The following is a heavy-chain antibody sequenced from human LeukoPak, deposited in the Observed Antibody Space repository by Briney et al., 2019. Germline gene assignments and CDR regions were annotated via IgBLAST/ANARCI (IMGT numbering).Heavy chain of an antibody. Sequence: PGGSLRLSCAASGFTFSNAWMSWVRQAPGKGLEWVSAISGSGGSTYYADSVKGRFTISRDNSKNTLYLQMNSLRAEDTAVYYCAKDRTVVTGRGGFDYWGQGTLVTVSS. CDR1: GFTFSNAW. D-gene: IGHD4-23*01. V-gene: IGHV3-23*01. CDR2: ISGSGGST. CDR3: AKDRTVVTGRGGFDY. J-gene: IGHJ4*02.